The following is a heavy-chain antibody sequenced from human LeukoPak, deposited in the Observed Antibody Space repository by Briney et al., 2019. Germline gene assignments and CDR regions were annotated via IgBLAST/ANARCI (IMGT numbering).Heavy chain of an antibody. V-gene: IGHV6-1*01. CDR1: GDSVSSNSAA. D-gene: IGHD6-13*01. CDR3: ARATYTAAAGSFDY. Sequence: SQTLSLTCAISGDSVSSNSAAWNWIRQSPPRGLEWLGRTYYRSKWYNDYAVSVKSRITINPDTSKNQFSLQLNSVTPEDTAVYYCARATYTAAAGSFDYWGQGTLVTVSS. CDR2: TYYRSKWYN. J-gene: IGHJ4*02.